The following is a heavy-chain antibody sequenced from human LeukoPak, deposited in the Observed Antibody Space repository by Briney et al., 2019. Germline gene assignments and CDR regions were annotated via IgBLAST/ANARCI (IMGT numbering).Heavy chain of an antibody. D-gene: IGHD3-10*01. Sequence: SQTLSLTCAISGDSVSSNSAAWNWIRQSPSRGLEWLGRTYYRSKWYNDYAVSVKSRITINPDTSKNQFSLQLSSVTPEDTAVYYCARARLHHNYGSGTSFDYWGQGTLVTVSA. CDR1: GDSVSSNSAA. CDR2: TYYRSKWYN. J-gene: IGHJ4*02. CDR3: ARARLHHNYGSGTSFDY. V-gene: IGHV6-1*01.